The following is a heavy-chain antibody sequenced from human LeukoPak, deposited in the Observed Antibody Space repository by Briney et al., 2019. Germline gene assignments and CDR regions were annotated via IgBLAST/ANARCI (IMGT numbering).Heavy chain of an antibody. D-gene: IGHD2-15*01. CDR2: IIPILGIA. V-gene: IGHV1-69*10. Sequence: ASVKVSCKASGGTFSSYAISWVRQAPGQGLEWMGGIIPILGIANYAQKFQGRVTITADKSTSTAYMELSSLRSEDTAVYYCARDLCSGGSCYSGQTDYWGQGTLVTVSS. CDR1: GGTFSSYA. CDR3: ARDLCSGGSCYSGQTDY. J-gene: IGHJ4*02.